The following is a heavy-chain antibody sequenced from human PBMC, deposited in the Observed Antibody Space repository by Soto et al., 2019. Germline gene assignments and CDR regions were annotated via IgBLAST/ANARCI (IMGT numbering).Heavy chain of an antibody. Sequence: EVQLVESGGGLVQPGGSLRLSCAASGFIFGTFWMTWVRQAPGKGLEWVANINEEGSEKHYVDSVKGRFTISRDNAKNSLYLQMNTLRDEDTAVYYCSKSRHAFSSAWPGVSWGQGTLVIVSS. CDR3: SKSRHAFSSAWPGVS. CDR2: INEEGSEK. D-gene: IGHD6-19*01. V-gene: IGHV3-7*03. CDR1: GFIFGTFW. J-gene: IGHJ4*02.